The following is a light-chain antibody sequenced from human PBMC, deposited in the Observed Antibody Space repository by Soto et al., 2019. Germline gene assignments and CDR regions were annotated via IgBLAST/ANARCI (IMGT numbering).Light chain of an antibody. Sequence: ELVMTQSPGTLSVTPGERATLSCRASQSVSSNLAWYQQKPGQAPRLLFYGASTRATGIPARFSGSGSETGFTLTISRLQSEDFGVYYCQQFYHWPRTFGQGTKVEIK. CDR2: GAS. V-gene: IGKV3-15*01. J-gene: IGKJ1*01. CDR1: QSVSSN. CDR3: QQFYHWPRT.